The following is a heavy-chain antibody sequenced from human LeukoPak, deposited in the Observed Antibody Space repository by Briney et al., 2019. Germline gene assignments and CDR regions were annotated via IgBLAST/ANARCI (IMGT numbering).Heavy chain of an antibody. CDR1: GFQFSSYE. CDR2: ISAGGTTT. J-gene: IGHJ5*02. CDR3: ASLWFDP. Sequence: GGSLRLSCAASGFQFSSYEMNWARQAPGKGLEWVSYISAGGTTTYYVDSVKGRFTISRDNTKSSLYLQMNSLRAEDTAVYYCASLWFDPWGQGSLVTVSS. V-gene: IGHV3-48*03.